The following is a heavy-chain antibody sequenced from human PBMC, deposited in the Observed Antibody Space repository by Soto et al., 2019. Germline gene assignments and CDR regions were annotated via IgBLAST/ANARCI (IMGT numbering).Heavy chain of an antibody. CDR2: IYYSGST. J-gene: IGHJ4*02. CDR1: GGSISSDCYY. V-gene: IGHV4-61*05. Sequence: PSETLSLTCTVSGGSISSDCYYWGWIRQSPEKGLEWIGYIYYSGSTNYNPSLKSRVTISVDTSKNQFSLKLSSVTAADTAVYYCARRWGRTFDYWGQGTLVTVSS. D-gene: IGHD7-27*01. CDR3: ARRWGRTFDY.